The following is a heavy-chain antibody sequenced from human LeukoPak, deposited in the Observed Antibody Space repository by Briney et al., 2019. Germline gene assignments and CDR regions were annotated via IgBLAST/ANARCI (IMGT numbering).Heavy chain of an antibody. CDR2: IHHSGST. D-gene: IGHD3-10*01. CDR1: GGSISSYY. J-gene: IGHJ6*03. CDR3: ATGYGSGTLRDRYYYMDV. Sequence: SETLSLTCTVSGGSISSYYWTWIRQPPGKGLEWIGYIHHSGSTNYNPSLKSRVTISVDTSKNQLSLKLGSVTAADTAVYYCATGYGSGTLRDRYYYMDVWGKGTTVTVSS. V-gene: IGHV4-59*01.